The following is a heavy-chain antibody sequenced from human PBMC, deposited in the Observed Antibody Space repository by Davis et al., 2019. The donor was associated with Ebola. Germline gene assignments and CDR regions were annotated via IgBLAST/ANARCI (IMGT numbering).Heavy chain of an antibody. D-gene: IGHD5-18*01. J-gene: IGHJ4*02. CDR3: ARGRIQLWLPRPFDY. CDR1: GGSFSGYS. Sequence: PSETLSLTCAVYGGSFSGYSWTWIRQPPEKGLEWIGEINHSESTNYNPSLKSRVTISVDTSKNQFSLKLSSVTAADTAVYYCARGRIQLWLPRPFDYWGQGTLVTVSS. V-gene: IGHV4-34*01. CDR2: INHSEST.